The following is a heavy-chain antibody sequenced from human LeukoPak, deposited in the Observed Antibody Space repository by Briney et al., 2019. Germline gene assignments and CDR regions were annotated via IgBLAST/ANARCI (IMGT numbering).Heavy chain of an antibody. CDR1: GFTFSSYG. Sequence: LTGGSLRLSCAASGFTFSSYGMHWVRQAPGKGLEWVAFIRYDGSNKYYADSVKGRFTISRDNSKNTLYLQMNSLRAEDTAVYYCAKDLGSSSWYGDRFDYWGQGTLVTVSS. J-gene: IGHJ4*02. CDR2: IRYDGSNK. CDR3: AKDLGSSSWYGDRFDY. D-gene: IGHD6-13*01. V-gene: IGHV3-30*02.